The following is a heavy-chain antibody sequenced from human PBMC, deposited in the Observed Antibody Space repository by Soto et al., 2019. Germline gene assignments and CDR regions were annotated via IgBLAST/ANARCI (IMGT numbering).Heavy chain of an antibody. D-gene: IGHD2-2*02. V-gene: IGHV4-31*03. CDR1: GGSISSGGYY. CDR2: IYYSGST. J-gene: IGHJ6*02. Sequence: QVQLQESGPGLVKPSQTLSLTCTVSGGSISSGGYYWSWIRQHPGKGLEWIGYIYYSGSTYYNPSLKSXXTXSXXTSKNQFSLKLSSVTAADTAVYYCAIYLTRNPHNVWGQGTTVTVSS. CDR3: AIYLTRNPHNV.